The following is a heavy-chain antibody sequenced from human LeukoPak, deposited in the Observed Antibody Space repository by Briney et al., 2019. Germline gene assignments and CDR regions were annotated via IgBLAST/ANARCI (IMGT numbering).Heavy chain of an antibody. CDR1: GGSISSGSYY. CDR3: ARDHLYYYYGMDV. V-gene: IGHV4-61*02. J-gene: IGHJ6*02. CDR2: IYTSGST. Sequence: SETLSLTCTVSGGSISSGSYYWSWIRQPAGKGLEWIGRIYTSGSTNYNPSLKSRVTISVDTSKTQFSLKLSSVTAADTAVYYCARDHLYYYYGMDVWGQGTTVTVSS.